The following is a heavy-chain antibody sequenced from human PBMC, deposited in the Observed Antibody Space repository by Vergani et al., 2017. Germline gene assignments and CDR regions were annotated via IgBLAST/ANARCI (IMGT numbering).Heavy chain of an antibody. Sequence: QVQLVQSGAEVKKPGSSVKVSCKASGGTVSNYAISWVRQAPGQGLEWMGEVVPLFNRPNYAQRFRGRVTITADDWTNTAYLEVNSLTSEGTAVYYCARGPVVPAAVAWDNNFYYYMDVWGKGTTVTVSS. CDR2: VVPLFNRP. CDR3: ARGPVVPAAVAWDNNFYYYMDV. J-gene: IGHJ6*03. V-gene: IGHV1-69*13. CDR1: GGTVSNYA. D-gene: IGHD2-2*01.